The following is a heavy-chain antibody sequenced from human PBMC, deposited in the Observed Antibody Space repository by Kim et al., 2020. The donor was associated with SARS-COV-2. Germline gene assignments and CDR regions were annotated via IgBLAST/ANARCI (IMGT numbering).Heavy chain of an antibody. Sequence: SETLSLTCTVSGGSISSGGYYWSWIRQHPGKGLEWIGYIYYSGSTYYNPSLKSRVTISVDTSKNQFSLKLSSVTAADTAVYYCARDLGYCSSTSCRHTSYYYYGMDVWGQGTTVTVSS. CDR1: GGSISSGGYY. CDR2: IYYSGST. J-gene: IGHJ6*02. D-gene: IGHD2-2*01. CDR3: ARDLGYCSSTSCRHTSYYYYGMDV. V-gene: IGHV4-31*03.